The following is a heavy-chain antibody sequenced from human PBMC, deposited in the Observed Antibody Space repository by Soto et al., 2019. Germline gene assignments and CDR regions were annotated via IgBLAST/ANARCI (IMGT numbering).Heavy chain of an antibody. J-gene: IGHJ3*02. V-gene: IGHV3-53*01. CDR2: IYSGGST. D-gene: IGHD7-27*01. CDR3: ARRTGDLDWYAFDI. CDR1: GFTVSSNY. Sequence: GGSLRLSCAASGFTVSSNYMSWVRQAPGKGLEWVSVIYSGGSTYYADSVKGRFTISRDNSKNTLYLQMNSLRAEDTAVYYCARRTGDLDWYAFDIWGQGTMVTVSS.